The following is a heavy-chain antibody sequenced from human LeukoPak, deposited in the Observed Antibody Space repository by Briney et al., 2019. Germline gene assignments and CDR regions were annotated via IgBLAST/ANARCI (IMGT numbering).Heavy chain of an antibody. CDR1: GGSFSGYY. CDR3: ARSLGAERGYSGYDSLYYFDY. V-gene: IGHV4-34*01. J-gene: IGHJ4*02. D-gene: IGHD5-12*01. CDR2: INHSGST. Sequence: SETLSLTCAVYGGSFSGYYWSWIRQPPGKGLEWIGEINHSGSTNYNPSLKSRVTISVDTSKNQFSLKLSSVTAADTAVYYCARSLGAERGYSGYDSLYYFDYWGQGTLVTVSS.